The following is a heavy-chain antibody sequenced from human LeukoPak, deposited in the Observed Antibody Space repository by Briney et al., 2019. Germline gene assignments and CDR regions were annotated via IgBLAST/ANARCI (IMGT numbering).Heavy chain of an antibody. CDR1: GGSISSSSYC. CDR3: ARGIPNRYCSSTSCYHKGLNWFDP. CDR2: VSHSGST. D-gene: IGHD2-2*01. J-gene: IGHJ5*02. Sequence: KTSETLSLTCTVSGGSISSSSYCWGWIRQPPGKGLEGIASVSHSGSTYYNPSLESRVTISVDTSKCHVSLMLSSVSAADTAVYYCARGIPNRYCSSTSCYHKGLNWFDPWGQGTLVTVSS. V-gene: IGHV4-39*02.